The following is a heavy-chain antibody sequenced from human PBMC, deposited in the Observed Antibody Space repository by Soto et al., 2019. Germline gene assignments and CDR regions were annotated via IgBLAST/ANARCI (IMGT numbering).Heavy chain of an antibody. V-gene: IGHV1-69*12. D-gene: IGHD2-21*02. J-gene: IGHJ4*02. Sequence: QVQLVQSGAEVKKPGSSVKVSCKASGGTCSSYAISWVRQAPGQGLEWMGGIIPIFGTANYAQKFQGRVTITADESTSTAYMELSSLRSEDTAVYYCAWRGIVVVTATPSGYFDYWGQGTLVTVSS. CDR2: IIPIFGTA. CDR3: AWRGIVVVTATPSGYFDY. CDR1: GGTCSSYA.